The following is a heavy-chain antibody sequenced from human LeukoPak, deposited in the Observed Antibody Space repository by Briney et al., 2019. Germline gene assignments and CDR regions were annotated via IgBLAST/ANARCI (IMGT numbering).Heavy chain of an antibody. J-gene: IGHJ4*02. D-gene: IGHD2-15*01. CDR2: ITTSNYI. Sequence: PGGSLRLSCAVSGFTFNSHSVNWVRQAPGKGLEGVLSITTSNYIFYAESVKGRFTISRDNAKNSLYLQMNSLRAEDTAVYYCVREQARGGSFDYWGQGTLVTVSS. CDR3: VREQARGGSFDY. V-gene: IGHV3-21*01. CDR1: GFTFNSHS.